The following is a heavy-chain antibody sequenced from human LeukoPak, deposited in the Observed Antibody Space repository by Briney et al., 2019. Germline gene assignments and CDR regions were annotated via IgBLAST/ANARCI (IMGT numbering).Heavy chain of an antibody. CDR2: INSDGSST. V-gene: IGHV3-74*01. Sequence: GGSLRLSCAASGFTFSSYWMHWVRQAPGKGLVWVSRINSDGSSTSYADSVKGRFTISRDNAKSTLYLQMNSLRAEDTAVYYCARVFWAAAGTYAFDIWGQGTMVTVSS. D-gene: IGHD6-13*01. CDR1: GFTFSSYW. J-gene: IGHJ3*02. CDR3: ARVFWAAAGTYAFDI.